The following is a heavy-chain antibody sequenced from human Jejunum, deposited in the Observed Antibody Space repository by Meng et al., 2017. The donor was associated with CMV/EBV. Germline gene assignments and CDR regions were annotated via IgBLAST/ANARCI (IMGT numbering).Heavy chain of an antibody. V-gene: IGHV1-69*05. CDR2: IIPIFGKT. CDR3: ARDSLSGSFDY. CDR1: GDMFRNYA. D-gene: IGHD1-26*01. Sequence: SCKASGDMFRNYAISWVRQAPGQGLEWMGGIIPIFGKTHYAQKFQGRVTITTDESTTTAYVELSSLTSEDTAVYYCARDSLSGSFDYWGQGTLVIVSS. J-gene: IGHJ4*02.